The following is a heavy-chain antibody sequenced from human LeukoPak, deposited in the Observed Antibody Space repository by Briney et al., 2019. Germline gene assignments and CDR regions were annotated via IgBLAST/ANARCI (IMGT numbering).Heavy chain of an antibody. CDR3: ARDHDRAFYI. Sequence: SETLSLPCTVSGGPISSSDWSWIRQPPGKGVEWIACLFYSGSTNYTPSRKRRVTMSVHTSKNQCSLKLSSVTAADTAVYYCARDHDRAFYIWGQGTLVTVSS. J-gene: IGHJ3*02. CDR1: GGPISSSD. V-gene: IGHV4-59*01. D-gene: IGHD3-3*01. CDR2: LFYSGST.